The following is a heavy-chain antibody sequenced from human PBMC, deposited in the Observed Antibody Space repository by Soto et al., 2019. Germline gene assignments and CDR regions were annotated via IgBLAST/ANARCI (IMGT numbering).Heavy chain of an antibody. V-gene: IGHV3-23*01. D-gene: IGHD3-3*01. Sequence: EVQLLESGGGLVQPGGSLRLSCAASGFTFSSYAMGWVRQAPGKGLEWVSAISGRGGSTYYADSVKGRFTISRDNSKNTLYLQMNSLRAEDTAVYYCAKPGGFWSGSNPQYYFDYWGQGTLVTVSS. J-gene: IGHJ4*02. CDR2: ISGRGGST. CDR1: GFTFSSYA. CDR3: AKPGGFWSGSNPQYYFDY.